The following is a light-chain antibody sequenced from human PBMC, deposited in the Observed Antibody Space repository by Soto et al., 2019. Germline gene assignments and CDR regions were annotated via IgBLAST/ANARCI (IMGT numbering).Light chain of an antibody. CDR3: QQYNSYSWT. J-gene: IGKJ1*01. CDR2: KAS. Sequence: IQMTQSPATLSASLGDRVTITCRASQSISSWLAWYQQKPGKAPKLLIYKASSLQSGVPSRFRGSGSGTEFTLTISSLQPDDFATYYCQQYNSYSWTFGQGTKVDIK. V-gene: IGKV1-5*03. CDR1: QSISSW.